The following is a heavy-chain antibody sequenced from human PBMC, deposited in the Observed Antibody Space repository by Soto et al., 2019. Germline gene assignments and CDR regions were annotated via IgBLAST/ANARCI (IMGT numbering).Heavy chain of an antibody. Sequence: SETLSLTCAVYAGSFSGYYWSWIRQPPGKRLEWIGEINHSGSTNYNPSLKSRVTISVDTSKNQFSLKLSSVTPADTAVYYCARGPRKGTNWIDSLGEGTQVTV. D-gene: IGHD3-10*01. CDR1: AGSFSGYY. CDR3: ARGPRKGTNWIDS. J-gene: IGHJ5*01. V-gene: IGHV4-34*01. CDR2: INHSGST.